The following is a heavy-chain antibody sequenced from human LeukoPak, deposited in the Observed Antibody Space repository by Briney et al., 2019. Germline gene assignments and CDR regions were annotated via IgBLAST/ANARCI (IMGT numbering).Heavy chain of an antibody. J-gene: IGHJ6*03. V-gene: IGHV1-2*02. D-gene: IGHD3-3*01. CDR1: GYTFTGYY. Sequence: GASVKVSCKASGYTFTGYYMHWVRQAPGQGLEWMGWINPNSGGTNYAQKFQGRVTMTRDTSISTAYMELSRLRSDDTAVYYCARDWPQGGTIPSRRAYYYMDVWGKGTTVTVSS. CDR3: ARDWPQGGTIPSRRAYYYMDV. CDR2: INPNSGGT.